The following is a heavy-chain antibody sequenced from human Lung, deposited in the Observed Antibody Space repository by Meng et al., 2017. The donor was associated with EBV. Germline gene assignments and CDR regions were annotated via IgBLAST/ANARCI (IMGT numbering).Heavy chain of an antibody. CDR1: GFTFSRSW. D-gene: IGHD3-9*01. CDR2: INSDGTTT. CDR3: VRVDMG. V-gene: IGHV3-74*01. J-gene: IGHJ4*02. Sequence: EVQVEESGGGLVQPGGSLRLSCAASGFTFSRSWMQWVRQAPGKGLVWVSRINSDGTTTTYADSVKGRFTISRDNARNTLYLQMNSLTAEDTGVYYCVRVDMGWGQGTLVTVSS.